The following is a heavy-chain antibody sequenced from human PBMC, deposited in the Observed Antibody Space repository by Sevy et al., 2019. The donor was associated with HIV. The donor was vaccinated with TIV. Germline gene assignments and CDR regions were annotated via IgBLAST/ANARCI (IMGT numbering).Heavy chain of an antibody. CDR2: ISGTGTST. CDR1: GFTISSSA. J-gene: IGHJ4*02. Sequence: GGSLRLSCAASGFTISSSAMSWVRQAPGKGLEWVSLISGTGTSTYYADSVKGRFAISKDKSKSTLYLQMNSLRAEDTAMCYCAHDLRGRTSVTREIDYWGQGTLVTVSS. V-gene: IGHV3-23*01. CDR3: AHDLRGRTSVTREIDY. D-gene: IGHD4-17*01.